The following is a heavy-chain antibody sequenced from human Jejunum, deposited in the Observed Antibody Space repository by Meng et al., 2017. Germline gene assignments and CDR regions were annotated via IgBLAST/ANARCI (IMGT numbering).Heavy chain of an antibody. CDR2: MHYSRVT. J-gene: IGHJ2*01. D-gene: IGHD3-9*01. Sequence: ESLKISCTVSGGFISNNGYYWVWLRQPPGKGLEWFASMHYSRVTYYNPSLSRLVTLSVDTSKTQFSLSHSPVTAADTAVYYCARQVYEILTETLTYFDLWGRGTLVTVSS. V-gene: IGHV4-39*07. CDR3: ARQVYEILTETLTYFDL. CDR1: GGFISNNGYY.